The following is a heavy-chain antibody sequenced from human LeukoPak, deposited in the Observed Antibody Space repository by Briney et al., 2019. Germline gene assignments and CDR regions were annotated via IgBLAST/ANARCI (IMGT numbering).Heavy chain of an antibody. CDR1: GYTFTSYA. V-gene: IGHV1-3*01. D-gene: IGHD2-2*01. J-gene: IGHJ4*02. Sequence: GASVTVSCKASGYTFTSYAMHWVRQAPGQRLEWMGWISAGNGNTKYSQKFQGRVTITRDTSASTAYMELSSLRSEDTAVYYCARLISSSTSLDYWGQGTLVTVSS. CDR2: ISAGNGNT. CDR3: ARLISSSTSLDY.